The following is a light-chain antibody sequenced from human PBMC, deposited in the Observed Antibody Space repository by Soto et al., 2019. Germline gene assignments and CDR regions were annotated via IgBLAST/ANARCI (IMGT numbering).Light chain of an antibody. Sequence: QSALTQPPSASGSPGQSVTISCTGTSGGIDNYNYVSWYLQHPGKAPKLLIFEVTKRPSGVPDRFSGSKSGDTAFLTVSGLQADDEADYYCSSYVGSNNFVFGTGTKVTVL. CDR3: SSYVGSNNFV. J-gene: IGLJ1*01. CDR1: SGGIDNYNY. CDR2: EVT. V-gene: IGLV2-8*01.